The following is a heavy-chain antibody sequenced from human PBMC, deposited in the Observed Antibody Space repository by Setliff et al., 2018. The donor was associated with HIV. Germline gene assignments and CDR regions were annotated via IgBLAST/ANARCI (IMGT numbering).Heavy chain of an antibody. CDR2: IYPGDSDT. CDR3: ARDYCSGGSCTALAYTMDV. D-gene: IGHD2-15*01. J-gene: IGHJ6*02. Sequence: GESLKISCKGSGYSFTSYWIGWVRQMPGKGLEWMGIIYPGDSDTRYSPSFQGQVTISADKSISTAYLQWTSLKASDTAMYYCARDYCSGGSCTALAYTMDVWGQGTTVTVSS. V-gene: IGHV5-51*01. CDR1: GYSFTSYW.